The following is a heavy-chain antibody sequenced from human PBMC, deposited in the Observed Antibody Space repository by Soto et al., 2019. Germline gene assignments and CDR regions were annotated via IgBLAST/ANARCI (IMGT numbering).Heavy chain of an antibody. CDR2: ISYDGSNK. CDR1: GFTFSSYG. CDR3: AKEGRITPSYGSGELGYYYGMDV. Sequence: QVQLVESGGAVVQPGRSLRLSCAASGFTFSSYGMHWVRQAPGQGLEWVAVISYDGSNKYYADSVKGRFTISRDNSKNTLYLQMNSLRAEDTAVYYCAKEGRITPSYGSGELGYYYGMDVWGQGTTVTVSS. D-gene: IGHD3-10*01. J-gene: IGHJ6*02. V-gene: IGHV3-30*18.